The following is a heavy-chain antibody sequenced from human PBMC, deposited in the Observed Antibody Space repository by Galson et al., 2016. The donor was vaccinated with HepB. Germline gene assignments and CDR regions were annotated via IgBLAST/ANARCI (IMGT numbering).Heavy chain of an antibody. J-gene: IGHJ3*02. Sequence: SLRLSCAASGFTFSSYAMSWVRQAPGKGLEWVSVISGSGASTYYADSVKGRFTISRDNSKNTLYLQVNSLRVEDTAICYCARGRTTSCNCAFDIWGQGTMVTVSS. D-gene: IGHD2-2*01. CDR1: GFTFSSYA. CDR2: ISGSGAST. V-gene: IGHV3-23*01. CDR3: ARGRTTSCNCAFDI.